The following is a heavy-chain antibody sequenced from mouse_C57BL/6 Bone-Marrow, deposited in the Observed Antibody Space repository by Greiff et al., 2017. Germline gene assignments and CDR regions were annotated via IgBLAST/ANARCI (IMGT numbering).Heavy chain of an antibody. J-gene: IGHJ3*01. CDR2: IYPRSGNT. CDR1: GYTFTSYG. V-gene: IGHV1-81*01. Sequence: QVQLQQSGAELARPGASVKLSCKASGYTFTSYGISWVKQRTGQGLEWIGEIYPRSGNTYYNEKFKGKATLTAHKSSSTAYMELRSLTSEDSAVYFCARSFFITTVVADAYWGQGTLVTVSA. D-gene: IGHD1-1*01. CDR3: ARSFFITTVVADAY.